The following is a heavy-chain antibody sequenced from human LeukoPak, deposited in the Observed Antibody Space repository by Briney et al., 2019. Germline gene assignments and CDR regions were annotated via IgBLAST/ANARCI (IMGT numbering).Heavy chain of an antibody. Sequence: GGSLRLSCAASGFTFSSYSMNWVRQAPGKGLEWVSYISSSSSTIYYADSVKGRFTISRDNAKNSLYLQMNSLRAEDTAVYYCARDSRLFDAFDIWGQGTMVTVS. J-gene: IGHJ3*02. CDR1: GFTFSSYS. CDR2: ISSSSSTI. V-gene: IGHV3-48*01. CDR3: ARDSRLFDAFDI.